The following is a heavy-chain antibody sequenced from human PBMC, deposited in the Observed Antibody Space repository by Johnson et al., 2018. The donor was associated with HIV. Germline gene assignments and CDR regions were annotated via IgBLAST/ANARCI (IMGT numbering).Heavy chain of an antibody. CDR3: AKVWDYYDSNAFDI. Sequence: QVQLVESGGGVVQPGGSVRLSCGASGFTFNSYGMHWVRQAPGKGLEWVAFIQSDGSNKYYTESVKGRFTVSRDNSKNTLYLEMNRLRVEDTAVYYCAKVWDYYDSNAFDIWGQGTMVTVSS. J-gene: IGHJ3*02. CDR2: IQSDGSNK. CDR1: GFTFNSYG. D-gene: IGHD3-22*01. V-gene: IGHV3-30*02.